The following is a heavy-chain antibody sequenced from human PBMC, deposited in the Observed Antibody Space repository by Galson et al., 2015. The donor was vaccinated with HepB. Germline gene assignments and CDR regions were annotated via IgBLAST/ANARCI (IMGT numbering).Heavy chain of an antibody. J-gene: IGHJ4*02. CDR1: GFTFSSYW. D-gene: IGHD3-16*01. CDR2: INSDGSST. Sequence: SLRLSCAASGFTFSSYWMHWVRHAPGKGLVWVSRINSDGSSTSYADSVKGRFTISRDNAKNTLYLQMNSLRAEDTAVYYCARDRYYDYVTYDYWGQGTLVTVSS. V-gene: IGHV3-74*01. CDR3: ARDRYYDYVTYDY.